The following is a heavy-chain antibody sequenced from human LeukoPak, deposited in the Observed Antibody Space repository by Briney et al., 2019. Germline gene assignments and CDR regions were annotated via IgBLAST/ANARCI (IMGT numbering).Heavy chain of an antibody. CDR2: IGSSSRTI. V-gene: IGHV3-48*02. CDR3: ARDDSYAFDV. J-gene: IGHJ3*01. D-gene: IGHD2-21*01. CDR1: GXTFSSYS. Sequence: GGSLRLSWAASGXTFSSYSVNWVRQAPGKGLECVSYIGSSSRTIIYADSVKGRFTISRDDAKNSLYLQMNSLRDEDTAVYYCARDDSYAFDVWGQGTMVTVSS.